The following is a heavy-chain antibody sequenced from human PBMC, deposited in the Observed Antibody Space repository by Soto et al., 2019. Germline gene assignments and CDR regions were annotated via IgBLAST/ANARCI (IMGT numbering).Heavy chain of an antibody. V-gene: IGHV1-69*12. CDR2: IIPILATP. J-gene: IGHJ6*02. Sequence: QVQLMQSWAEVKKPGSSVKVACKASGGTFSTSAIRWVRQSPGEGLEWVGGIIPILATPDYAQKFQGRVTISADESTATASLELTSLTTDDTAVYYCARDKDRQLLGGNYYYILDVWGPGTAITVSS. CDR3: ARDKDRQLLGGNYYYILDV. CDR1: GGTFSTSA. D-gene: IGHD3-3*02.